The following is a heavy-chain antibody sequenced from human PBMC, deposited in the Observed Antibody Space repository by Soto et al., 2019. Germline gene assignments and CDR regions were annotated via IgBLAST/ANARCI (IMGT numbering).Heavy chain of an antibody. Sequence: PAKTLSLTFTVSGSSFTSSSYYSGWIRQPPGKRPEWIGSIYYSGSTYYNPSLKSRVTISVDTYKTQSSLKLSSVTAADTAVYYCARSRVYLRSRWFDPWGQGTLVTVSS. CDR2: IYYSGST. CDR1: GSSFTSSSYY. CDR3: ARSRVYLRSRWFDP. V-gene: IGHV4-39*01. D-gene: IGHD4-17*01. J-gene: IGHJ5*02.